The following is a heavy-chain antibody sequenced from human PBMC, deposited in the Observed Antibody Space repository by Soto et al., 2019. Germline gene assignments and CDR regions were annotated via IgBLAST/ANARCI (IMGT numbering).Heavy chain of an antibody. CDR3: ARERSGNGYKFGLDV. V-gene: IGHV3-48*02. D-gene: IGHD6-19*01. Sequence: AGGSLRLSCAASGFIFTDYSLSWVRQAPGKGLEWLSYISSHSSITYYADSVKGRFTISRDNAQNSLYLHLNSLRDEDTAVYYCARERSGNGYKFGLDVWGQGTTVTSP. J-gene: IGHJ6*02. CDR2: ISSHSSIT. CDR1: GFIFTDYS.